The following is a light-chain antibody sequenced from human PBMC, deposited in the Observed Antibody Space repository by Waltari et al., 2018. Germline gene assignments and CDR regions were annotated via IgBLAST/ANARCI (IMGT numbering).Light chain of an antibody. J-gene: IGKJ5*01. CDR1: QSVSWN. CDR2: GAS. Sequence: EIVMTQSPATLSVSPGQRAPLSCRSSQSVSWNFAVYLQKPGQAPRLLIYGASPRATGIPARFSGSASGTEFTLTISSLQSEDSAVYYCQQYYDWRRVTFGQGTRLEIK. CDR3: QQYYDWRRVT. V-gene: IGKV3D-15*01.